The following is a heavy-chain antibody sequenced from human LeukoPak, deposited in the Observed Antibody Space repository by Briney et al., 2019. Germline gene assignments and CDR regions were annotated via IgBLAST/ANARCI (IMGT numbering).Heavy chain of an antibody. J-gene: IGHJ3*02. CDR3: ARGRKTGTRVAVDI. Sequence: GASVKVSCRASGYTFTSYDINWVRQATGQGLEWMGWMGPNNGNTSYAQKFQGRVTMTRNTSISTAYMELSSLRSEDTAVYYCARGRKTGTRVAVDIWGQGTMVTVSS. V-gene: IGHV1-8*01. CDR1: GYTFTSYD. CDR2: MGPNNGNT.